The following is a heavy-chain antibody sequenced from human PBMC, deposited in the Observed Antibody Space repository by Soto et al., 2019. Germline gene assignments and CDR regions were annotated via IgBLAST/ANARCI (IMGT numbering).Heavy chain of an antibody. CDR2: IIPILGIA. J-gene: IGHJ5*02. Sequence: ASVKVSRQATGGTFSSYTISWVRQAPGQRLEWMGRIIPILGIANYAQKLQGRVTMTTDTSTSTAYMELRSLRSDDTAVYYCARSRGGITIFGVVPSPDWFDPWGQGTLVTVSS. CDR1: GGTFSSYT. CDR3: ARSRGGITIFGVVPSPDWFDP. D-gene: IGHD3-3*01. V-gene: IGHV1-69*02.